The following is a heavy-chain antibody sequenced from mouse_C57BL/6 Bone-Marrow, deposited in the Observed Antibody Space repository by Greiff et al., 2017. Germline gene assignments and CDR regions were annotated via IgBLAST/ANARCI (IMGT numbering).Heavy chain of an antibody. Sequence: QVTLKVSGPGILQPSQTLSLTCSFSGFSLSTFGMGVGWIRQPSGKGLEWLAHIWWDDDKYYNPALKSRLTIAKDTSKNQVFLKIANVDTADTATYYCARILYYYGSSYGYFDVWGTGTTVTVSS. CDR3: ARILYYYGSSYGYFDV. V-gene: IGHV8-8*01. J-gene: IGHJ1*03. CDR1: GFSLSTFGMG. D-gene: IGHD1-1*01. CDR2: IWWDDDK.